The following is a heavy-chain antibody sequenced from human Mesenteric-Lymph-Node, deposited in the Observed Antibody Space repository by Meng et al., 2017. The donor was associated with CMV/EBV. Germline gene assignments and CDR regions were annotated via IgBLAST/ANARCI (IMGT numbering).Heavy chain of an antibody. D-gene: IGHD5-12*01. CDR1: GYTFTGYY. Sequence: ASVKVSCKASGYTFTGYYMHWVRQAPGQGLEWMGWINPNSGGTNYAQKFQGRVTMTRNTSISTAYMELSSLRSEDTAVYYCAGLRRGAFDIWGQGTMVTVSS. CDR2: INPNSGGT. CDR3: AGLRRGAFDI. J-gene: IGHJ3*02. V-gene: IGHV1-2*02.